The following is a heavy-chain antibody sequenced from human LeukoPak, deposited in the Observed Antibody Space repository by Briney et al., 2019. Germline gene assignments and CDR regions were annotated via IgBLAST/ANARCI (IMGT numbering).Heavy chain of an antibody. D-gene: IGHD5-18*01. CDR1: GFTVSSNY. Sequence: GGSLRLSCAASGFTVSSNYMSWVRQAPGKGLEWVSVIYSGGSTYYADSVKGRFTISRDNSKNTLYLQMNSLRAEDTAVYYCPIDSASGDQLWPRDGMDVWGQGTTVTVSS. J-gene: IGHJ6*02. V-gene: IGHV3-66*01. CDR3: PIDSASGDQLWPRDGMDV. CDR2: IYSGGST.